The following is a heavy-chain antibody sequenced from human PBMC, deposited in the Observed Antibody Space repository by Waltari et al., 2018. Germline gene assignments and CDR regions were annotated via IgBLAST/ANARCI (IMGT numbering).Heavy chain of an antibody. Sequence: QLQLQESGPGLVKPSETLSLTCTVSGGSISSSSYYWGWIRQPPGKGLEWIGSIYYSGSTYYNPSLKSRVTISVDTSKNQFSLKLSSVTAADTAVYYCASTNDFRKYYFDYWGQGTLVTVSS. V-gene: IGHV4-39*07. J-gene: IGHJ4*02. CDR2: IYYSGST. CDR3: ASTNDFRKYYFDY. D-gene: IGHD3-3*01. CDR1: GGSISSSSYY.